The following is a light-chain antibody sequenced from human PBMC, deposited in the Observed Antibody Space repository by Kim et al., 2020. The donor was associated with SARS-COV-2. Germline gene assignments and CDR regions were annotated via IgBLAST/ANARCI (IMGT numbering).Light chain of an antibody. CDR1: QTVRTN. J-gene: IGKJ4*01. CDR3: QQYNYWPPLT. CDR2: GAS. Sequence: SPGETATVTCAASQTVRTNLAWYQEKLGQAPRLLIYGASTRASGVPARFSGSGSGTEFTLTISSLQSEDFAIYYCQQYNYWPPLTFGGGTKVDI. V-gene: IGKV3-15*01.